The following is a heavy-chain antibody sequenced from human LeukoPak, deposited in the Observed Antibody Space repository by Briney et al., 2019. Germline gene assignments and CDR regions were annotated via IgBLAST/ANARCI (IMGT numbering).Heavy chain of an antibody. CDR1: GYTFTGYY. Sequence: APVKVSCKASGYTFTGYYMHWVRQAPGQGLEWMGWINPNSGGTNYAQKFQGRVTMTRDTSISTAYMELSRLRSDDTAVYYCASLAVTTDAFDIWGQGTMVTVSS. CDR2: INPNSGGT. CDR3: ASLAVTTDAFDI. D-gene: IGHD4-17*01. J-gene: IGHJ3*02. V-gene: IGHV1-2*02.